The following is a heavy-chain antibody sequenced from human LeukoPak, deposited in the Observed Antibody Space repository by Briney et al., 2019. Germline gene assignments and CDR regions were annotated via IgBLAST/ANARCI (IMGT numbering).Heavy chain of an antibody. Sequence: NPSETLSLTCTVSGGSISGYYWSWIRQPPGKGLEWIGYIYYSGSTNYNPSLKSRVTISVDTSKNQFSLKLSSVTAADTAVYYCAREGDGYNYGAFDIWGQGTMVTVSS. CDR1: GGSISGYY. CDR3: AREGDGYNYGAFDI. CDR2: IYYSGST. V-gene: IGHV4-59*01. D-gene: IGHD5-24*01. J-gene: IGHJ3*02.